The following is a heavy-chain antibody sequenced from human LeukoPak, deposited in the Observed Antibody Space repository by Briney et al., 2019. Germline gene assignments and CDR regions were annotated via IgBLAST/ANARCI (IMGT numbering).Heavy chain of an antibody. D-gene: IGHD3-22*01. Sequence: PGGSLRLSCAASGFTCSSYWMSWLRQAPGKGLEWVANIKQDGSEKCYVDSVKGRFTISRDNAKNSLYLQMNSLRAEDTAVYYCAREADSPNAFDIWGQGTMVTVSS. J-gene: IGHJ3*02. CDR3: AREADSPNAFDI. CDR1: GFTCSSYW. V-gene: IGHV3-7*01. CDR2: IKQDGSEK.